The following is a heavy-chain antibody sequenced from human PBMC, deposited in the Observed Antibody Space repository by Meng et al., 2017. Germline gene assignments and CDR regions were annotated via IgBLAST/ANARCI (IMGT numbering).Heavy chain of an antibody. Sequence: ASVKVSCKASGYTFTSYDINWVRQATGQGLEWMGWMNPNSGNTGYAQKFQGRVTMTRNTSISTAYMELSSLRSEDTAVYYCARASLYDFWSGYAYGMDVWGQGTTVIVSS. CDR3: ARASLYDFWSGYAYGMDV. CDR2: MNPNSGNT. CDR1: GYTFTSYD. D-gene: IGHD3-3*01. V-gene: IGHV1-8*01. J-gene: IGHJ6*02.